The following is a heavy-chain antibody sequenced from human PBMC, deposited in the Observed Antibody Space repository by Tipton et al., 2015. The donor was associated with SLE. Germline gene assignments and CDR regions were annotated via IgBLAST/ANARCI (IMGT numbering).Heavy chain of an antibody. CDR2: INPSGGST. CDR3: ARDRAAQYYSYYCMDV. V-gene: IGHV1-46*01. D-gene: IGHD6-25*01. Sequence: QLVQSGAEVKKPGASVKVSCKASGYTFTSYYMHWVRQAPGQGLEWMGIINPSGGSTSYAQKFQGRVTMTRDTSTSTVYMELSSLRSEDTAVYYCARDRAAQYYSYYCMDVWGKGTTVTISS. CDR1: GYTFTSYY. J-gene: IGHJ6*03.